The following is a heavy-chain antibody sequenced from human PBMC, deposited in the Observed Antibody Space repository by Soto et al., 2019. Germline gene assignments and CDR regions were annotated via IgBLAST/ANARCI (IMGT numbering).Heavy chain of an antibody. CDR1: GGTFSSYT. D-gene: IGHD1-1*01. CDR2: IIPILGIA. Sequence: ASVKVSCKASGGTFSSYTISWVRQAPGQGLEWMGRIIPILGIANYAQKFQGRVTITADKSTSTAYMELSSLRSEDTAVYYCATSRRDWNDEWEGFDYWGQGTLVTVSS. CDR3: ATSRRDWNDEWEGFDY. J-gene: IGHJ4*02. V-gene: IGHV1-69*02.